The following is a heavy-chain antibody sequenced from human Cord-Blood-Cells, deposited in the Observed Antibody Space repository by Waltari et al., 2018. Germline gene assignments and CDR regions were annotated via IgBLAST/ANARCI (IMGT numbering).Heavy chain of an antibody. V-gene: IGHV4-59*01. CDR3: ARRAGDFWSGYKSFEH. CDR1: VAPIRSYS. Sequence: QVQLHESGPGLVKPAQTLSLACTVPVAPIRSYSWSWLLQPPGKGLEWIGYIYYSGSTNYNPSLKSRVTISVDTSKNQFSLKLSSVTAADTAVYYCARRAGDFWSGYKSFEHWGQGTMVTVSS. CDR2: IYYSGST. D-gene: IGHD3-3*01. J-gene: IGHJ1*01.